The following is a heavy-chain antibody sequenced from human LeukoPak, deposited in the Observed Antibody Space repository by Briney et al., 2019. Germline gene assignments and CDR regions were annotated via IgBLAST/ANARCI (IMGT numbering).Heavy chain of an antibody. Sequence: GGSLRLSCAASGFTFNNYAITWVRQAPGKGLEWVSGINWYGGSTGYADSVKGRFTISRDNAKNSLYLQMNSLRAEDTALYYCARDQAYDSSGYYPWRGAFDIWGQGTMVTVSS. CDR1: GFTFNNYA. V-gene: IGHV3-20*04. D-gene: IGHD3-22*01. J-gene: IGHJ3*02. CDR3: ARDQAYDSSGYYPWRGAFDI. CDR2: INWYGGST.